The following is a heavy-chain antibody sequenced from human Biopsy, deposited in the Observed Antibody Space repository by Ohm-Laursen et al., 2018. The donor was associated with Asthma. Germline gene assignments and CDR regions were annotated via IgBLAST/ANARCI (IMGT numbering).Heavy chain of an antibody. V-gene: IGHV4-59*01. CDR1: GDSISSYH. J-gene: IGHJ1*01. D-gene: IGHD4-23*01. CDR2: VFYVGAT. Sequence: GTLSLTCIVSGDSISSYHWSWIRQPPGKGLEWIGYVFYVGATNYNPSLKSRVTISVDTSKNQFFLRLSSVTAADTAVYYCARGVVYGGDSYAEYFQHWGQGTLVTVSS. CDR3: ARGVVYGGDSYAEYFQH.